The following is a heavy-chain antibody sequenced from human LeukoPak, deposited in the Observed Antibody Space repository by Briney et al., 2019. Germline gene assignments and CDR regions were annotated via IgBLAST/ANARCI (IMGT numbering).Heavy chain of an antibody. Sequence: GGSPRLSCAASGFTFSSYGMHWVRQAPGKGLEWVAVISYDGSNKYYADSVKGRFTISRDNSKNTLYLQMNSLRAEDTAVYYCAKGASSSWYLDYWGQGTLVTVSS. CDR1: GFTFSSYG. J-gene: IGHJ4*02. D-gene: IGHD6-13*01. V-gene: IGHV3-30*18. CDR2: ISYDGSNK. CDR3: AKGASSSWYLDY.